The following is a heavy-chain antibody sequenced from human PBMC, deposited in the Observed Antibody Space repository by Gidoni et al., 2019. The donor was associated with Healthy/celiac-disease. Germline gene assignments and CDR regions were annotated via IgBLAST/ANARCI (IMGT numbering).Heavy chain of an antibody. V-gene: IGHV1-2*02. Sequence: KFQGRVTMTRDTSISTAYMELSRLRSDDTAVYYCARGRPLQQLVLDSLDYWGQGTLVTVSS. CDR3: ARGRPLQQLVLDSLDY. J-gene: IGHJ4*02. D-gene: IGHD6-6*01.